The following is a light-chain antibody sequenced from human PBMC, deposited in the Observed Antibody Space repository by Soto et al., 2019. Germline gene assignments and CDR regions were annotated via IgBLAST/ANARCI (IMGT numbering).Light chain of an antibody. V-gene: IGKV1-6*01. CDR1: QVITND. CDR3: LQDYNYPWT. CDR2: AAS. Sequence: IQMTQSPSSLSASVGDRLSITCRASQVITNDLGWYQQKPGKAPKRLIYAASTLQSGVPSRFSGSGSGTEFTLTISSLQPEDVATYYCLQDYNYPWTFGQGTKVDIK. J-gene: IGKJ1*01.